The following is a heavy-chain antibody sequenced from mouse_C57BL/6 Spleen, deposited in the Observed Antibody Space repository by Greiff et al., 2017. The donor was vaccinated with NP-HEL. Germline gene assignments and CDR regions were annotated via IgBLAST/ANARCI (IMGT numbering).Heavy chain of an antibody. V-gene: IGHV1-9*01. CDR1: GYTFTGYW. J-gene: IGHJ3*01. D-gene: IGHD1-1*01. CDR2: ILPGSGST. Sequence: QVQLQQSGAELMKPGASVKLSCKATGYTFTGYWIEWVKQRPGHGLEWIGEILPGSGSTNYNEKFKGKATFTADTSSNTTYMQLSSLTTEDSAIYDCASGPYYYGSSSWFAYWGQGTLVTVSA. CDR3: ASGPYYYGSSSWFAY.